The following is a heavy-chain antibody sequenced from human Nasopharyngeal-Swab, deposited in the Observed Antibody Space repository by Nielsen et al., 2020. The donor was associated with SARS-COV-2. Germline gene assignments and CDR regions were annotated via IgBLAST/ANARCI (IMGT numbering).Heavy chain of an antibody. D-gene: IGHD5-12*01. CDR1: GFTFSTYA. Sequence: GGSLRLSCAASGFTFSTYAISWVRQAPGKGLEWVSVISGSDYSTRYADSVKGRFTISRDNSKNTVSLQMNSLRAEDTAIYYCAKDRDSGDDSDDYYHYYGMDVWGQGTTVTVSS. V-gene: IGHV3-23*01. J-gene: IGHJ6*02. CDR2: ISGSDYST. CDR3: AKDRDSGDDSDDYYHYYGMDV.